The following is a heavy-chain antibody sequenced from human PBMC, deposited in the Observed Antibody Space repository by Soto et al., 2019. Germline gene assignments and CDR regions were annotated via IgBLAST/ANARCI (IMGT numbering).Heavy chain of an antibody. CDR3: ARKWDGGFEPFDY. J-gene: IGHJ4*02. CDR1: GGSFSAYY. V-gene: IGHV4-34*01. D-gene: IGHD5-12*01. Sequence: SETLSLTCAVYGGSFSAYYWSWIRQPPAKGLEWIGEINHGGSTNYNPSLKSRVTILLDTSKNQFSLKLSSVTAADTAIYYCARKWDGGFEPFDYWGQGTLVTVSS. CDR2: INHGGST.